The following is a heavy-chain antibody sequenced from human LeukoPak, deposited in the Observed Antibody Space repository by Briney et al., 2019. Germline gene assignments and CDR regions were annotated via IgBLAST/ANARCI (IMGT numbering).Heavy chain of an antibody. CDR3: ARESITSGGFDY. J-gene: IGHJ4*02. V-gene: IGHV4-30-4*01. D-gene: IGHD3-10*01. CDR1: GGSISSGDYY. CDR2: IYYSGST. Sequence: SETLSLTCTVSGGSISSGDYYWSWIRQPPGKGLEWIEYIYYSGSTYYNPSLKSRVTISVDTSKNQFSLKLSSVTAADTAVYYCARESITSGGFDYWGQGTLVTVSS.